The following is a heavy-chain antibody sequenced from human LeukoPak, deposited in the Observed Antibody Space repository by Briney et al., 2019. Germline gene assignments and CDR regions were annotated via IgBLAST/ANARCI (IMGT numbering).Heavy chain of an antibody. CDR3: LRDLNWSLDQ. CDR2: IKSDGITI. D-gene: IGHD1-20*01. J-gene: IGHJ4*02. V-gene: IGHV3-74*01. CDR1: GFTFSNYM. Sequence: GGSLRLSCAASGFTFSNYMMHWVRQALGKGLVWVSRIKSDGITITYADSVKGRFTISRDNAKNTLYLQMNSLRAEDTAVYYCLRDLNWSLDQWGQGTLVTVSS.